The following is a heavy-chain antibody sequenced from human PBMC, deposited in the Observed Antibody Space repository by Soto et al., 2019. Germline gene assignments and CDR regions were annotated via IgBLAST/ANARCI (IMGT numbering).Heavy chain of an antibody. Sequence: QLQLQESGPGLVKPSETLSLTCTVSGGSISSSSYYWGWIRQPPGKGLEWIGSIYYSGSTYYNPSLKSRVTISVDTSKNQFSLKLSSVTAADTAVYYCARHIHYYDSSGLAGGNWFDPWGQGTLVTVSS. CDR1: GGSISSSSYY. CDR3: ARHIHYYDSSGLAGGNWFDP. CDR2: IYYSGST. V-gene: IGHV4-39*01. D-gene: IGHD3-22*01. J-gene: IGHJ5*02.